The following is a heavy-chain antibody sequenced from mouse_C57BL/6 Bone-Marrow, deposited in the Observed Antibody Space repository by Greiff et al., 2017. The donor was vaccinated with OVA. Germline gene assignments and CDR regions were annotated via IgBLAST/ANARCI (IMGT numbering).Heavy chain of an antibody. CDR3: ARVPSDGYYEGFAY. Sequence: EVQLQQSGPELVKPGASVKISCKASGYTFTDYYMNWVKQSHGKSLEWIGDINPNNGGTSYNQKFKGKATMTVDKSSSTAYMELRSLTSEDTAVYYWARVPSDGYYEGFAYWGQVTLVTVSA. CDR2: INPNNGGT. J-gene: IGHJ3*01. V-gene: IGHV1-26*01. CDR1: GYTFTDYY. D-gene: IGHD2-3*01.